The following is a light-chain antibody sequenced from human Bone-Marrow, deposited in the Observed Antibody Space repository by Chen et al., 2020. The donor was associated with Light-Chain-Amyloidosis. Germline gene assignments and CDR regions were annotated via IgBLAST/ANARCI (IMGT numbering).Light chain of an antibody. CDR2: DDS. CDR3: QVWDRSSDRPV. J-gene: IGLJ3*02. Sequence: SHVLTQPSSVSVAPGQTATIACGGNNIGSTSVHWYQQTPGRAPLLVVYDDSDRPSGIPQRFSGSNSGNTATLTISRVEAGDVADYYCQVWDRSSDRPVFGGGTELTVL. V-gene: IGLV3-21*02. CDR1: NIGSTS.